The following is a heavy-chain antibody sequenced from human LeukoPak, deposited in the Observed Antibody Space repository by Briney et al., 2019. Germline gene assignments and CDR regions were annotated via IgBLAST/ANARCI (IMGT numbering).Heavy chain of an antibody. V-gene: IGHV1-69*04. CDR2: IIPILGIA. D-gene: IGHD6-6*01. CDR1: GGTFSSYA. CDR3: AREPVLYGMDV. Sequence: GASVKVSCKASGGTFSSYAISWVRQAPGQGLEWMGRIIPILGIANYAQKFQGRVTITRDTSASTAYMELSSLRSEDTAVYYCAREPVLYGMDVWGQGTTVTVSS. J-gene: IGHJ6*02.